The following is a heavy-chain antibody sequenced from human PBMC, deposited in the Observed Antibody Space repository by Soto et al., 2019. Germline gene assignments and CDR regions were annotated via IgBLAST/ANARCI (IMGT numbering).Heavy chain of an antibody. V-gene: IGHV4-59*02. CDR2: ASYSGST. Sequence: SETLSLTCTVSGGSVTTYYWSWIRQPPGKGLEWIGYASYSGSTNYSPTLRSRTTISVDASKNQFSLKLSSVTAADTAVYYCARGLGPWGQGTLVTVSS. J-gene: IGHJ5*02. D-gene: IGHD3-10*01. CDR1: GGSVTTYY. CDR3: ARGLGP.